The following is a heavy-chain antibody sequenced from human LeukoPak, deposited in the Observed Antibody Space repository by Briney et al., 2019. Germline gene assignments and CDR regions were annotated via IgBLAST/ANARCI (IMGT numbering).Heavy chain of an antibody. J-gene: IGHJ4*02. CDR1: GFTFSSYS. D-gene: IGHD3-10*01. CDR3: ARAPPSGDFDY. Sequence: GGSLRLSCAASGFTFSSYSMNWVRQAPGKGLEWVSSISSSSSYIYYADSVKGRFTISRDNAKNSLYLQTNSLRAEDTAVYYCARAPPSGDFDYWGQGTLVTVSS. V-gene: IGHV3-21*01. CDR2: ISSSSSYI.